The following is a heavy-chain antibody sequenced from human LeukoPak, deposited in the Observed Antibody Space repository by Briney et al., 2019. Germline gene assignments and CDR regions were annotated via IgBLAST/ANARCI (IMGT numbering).Heavy chain of an antibody. J-gene: IGHJ4*02. CDR1: GFTFSSYW. CDR2: IKQGGSEK. CDR3: ARRWGWFDY. D-gene: IGHD7-27*01. V-gene: IGHV3-7*01. Sequence: GGSLRLSCAASGFTFSSYWMSWVPHAPGKRLESVSNIKQGGSEKYYVDSVKGRFTISRDNAKNSLYLQMNSLRAEDTAVYYCARRWGWFDYWGQGTLVTVSS.